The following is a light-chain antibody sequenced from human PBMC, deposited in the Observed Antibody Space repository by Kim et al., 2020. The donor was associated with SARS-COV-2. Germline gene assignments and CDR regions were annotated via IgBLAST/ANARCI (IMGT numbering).Light chain of an antibody. Sequence: LSPAERATLSCRASQSVTSNNLAWFQQKPGQAPGLLIYGTSSRATGIPDRFSGSGSGTDFTLTISRLEPEDFAVYYCQQYDNSPYTFGQGTKLEI. CDR3: QQYDNSPYT. CDR1: QSVTSNN. J-gene: IGKJ2*01. CDR2: GTS. V-gene: IGKV3-20*01.